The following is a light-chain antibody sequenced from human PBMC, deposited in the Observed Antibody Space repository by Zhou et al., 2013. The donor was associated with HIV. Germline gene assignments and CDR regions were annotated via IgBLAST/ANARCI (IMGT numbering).Light chain of an antibody. V-gene: IGKV2-30*02. Sequence: DVVMTQSPLSLPVTLGQPASISCRSSQSLVHSDGNTYLSWFQQRPGQSPRRLIYEVSNRDSGVPDRFSGSGSGTDFTLKISRVEAEDVGFYYCMQGTHWPPTFGQGTKLEIK. J-gene: IGKJ2*01. CDR1: QSLVHSDGNTY. CDR2: EVS. CDR3: MQGTHWPPT.